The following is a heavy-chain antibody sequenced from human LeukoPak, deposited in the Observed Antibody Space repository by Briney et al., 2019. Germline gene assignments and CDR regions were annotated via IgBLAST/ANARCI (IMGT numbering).Heavy chain of an antibody. CDR1: GGSISSSSHY. D-gene: IGHD6-19*01. CDR2: ISNSGST. CDR3: ARGGRRAVAGTLYYYYYMDV. V-gene: IGHV4-39*07. J-gene: IGHJ6*03. Sequence: KASETLSLTCTVSGGSISSSSHYWGWIRQPPGKGLEWIGSISNSGSTYYNPSLKSRVTISVDTSNNQFSLKLSSVTAADTAVYYCARGGRRAVAGTLYYYYYMDVWGKGTTVTISS.